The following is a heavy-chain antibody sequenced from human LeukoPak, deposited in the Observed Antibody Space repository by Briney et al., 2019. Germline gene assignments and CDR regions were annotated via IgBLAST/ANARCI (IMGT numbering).Heavy chain of an antibody. CDR3: AREGGISAAGTPIDY. Sequence: GGSLRLSCAASGFTFSSYWMSWVRQAPGKGLEWVANIKQDGSEKYYVDSVKGRFTISRDNAKNSLYLQMNSLRAEDTAVYYCAREGGISAAGTPIDYWGQGTLVTVSS. V-gene: IGHV3-7*03. CDR1: GFTFSSYW. D-gene: IGHD6-13*01. J-gene: IGHJ4*02. CDR2: IKQDGSEK.